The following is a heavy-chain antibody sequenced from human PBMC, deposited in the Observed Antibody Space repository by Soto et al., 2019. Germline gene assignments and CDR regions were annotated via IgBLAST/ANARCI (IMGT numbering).Heavy chain of an antibody. D-gene: IGHD3-22*01. Sequence: QVQLQQWGAGLLKPSETLSLTCAVYGGSFSGYYWSWIRQPPGKGLEWIGEINHSGSTNYNPSLKSLVTISGDTSKNQFSLKLSSVTAADTAVYYCASDSSGYYYYYYSMYVWGQGTTVTVSS. CDR3: ASDSSGYYYYYYSMYV. CDR2: INHSGST. CDR1: GGSFSGYY. V-gene: IGHV4-34*01. J-gene: IGHJ6*02.